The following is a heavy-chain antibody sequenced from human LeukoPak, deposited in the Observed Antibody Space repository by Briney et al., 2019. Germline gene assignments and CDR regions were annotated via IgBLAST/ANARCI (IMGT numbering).Heavy chain of an antibody. CDR2: INHSGST. J-gene: IGHJ5*02. V-gene: IGHV4-34*01. Sequence: PSETLSLTCAVYGGSFSGYYWSWIRQPPGKGLEWIGEINHSGSTNYNPSLKSRVTISVDTSKNQFSLKLSSVTAADTAVYYCARHRPNADIVVVPAANNWLDPWGQGTLVTVSS. CDR1: GGSFSGYY. D-gene: IGHD2-2*01. CDR3: ARHRPNADIVVVPAANNWLDP.